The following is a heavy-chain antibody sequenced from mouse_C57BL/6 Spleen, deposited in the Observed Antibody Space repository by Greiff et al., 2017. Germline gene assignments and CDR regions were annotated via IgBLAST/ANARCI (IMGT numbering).Heavy chain of an antibody. V-gene: IGHV1-85*01. D-gene: IGHD2-4*01. CDR2: IYPRDGST. CDR3: ARRGDYDGCAY. CDR1: GYTFTSYD. J-gene: IGHJ3*01. Sequence: VQLQQSGPELVKPGASVKLSCKASGYTFTSYDINWVKQRPGQGLEWIGWIYPRDGSTKYNEKFKGKATLTVDTSSSTAYLELHSLTSEDSAVYFCARRGDYDGCAYWGQGTLVTVSS.